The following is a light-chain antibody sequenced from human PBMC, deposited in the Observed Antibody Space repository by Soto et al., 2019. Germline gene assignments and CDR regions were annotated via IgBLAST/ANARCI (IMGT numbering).Light chain of an antibody. CDR3: HKYNSAPHT. CDR2: AAS. CDR1: QGISTY. J-gene: IGKJ4*01. Sequence: DIQMTQSPSSLSASVGDRVTITCRASQGISTYLAWYQQKPGKVPKLLIFAASTLQSGVPSRFSGSGSGTDFTLTISSLQPEDVASYYCHKYNSAPHTFGGGTKVEIK. V-gene: IGKV1-27*01.